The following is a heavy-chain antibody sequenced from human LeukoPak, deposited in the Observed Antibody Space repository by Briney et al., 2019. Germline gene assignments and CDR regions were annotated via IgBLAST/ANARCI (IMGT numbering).Heavy chain of an antibody. V-gene: IGHV4-59*01. CDR3: ARDSGSYFDAFDI. J-gene: IGHJ3*02. CDR1: GGSFSGYY. Sequence: SETLSLTCGVHGGSFSGYYWNWIRQPPGKGLEWIGYIYYSGSTNYNPSLKSRVTISVDTSKNQFSLKLSSVTAADTAVYYCARDSGSYFDAFDIWGQGTMVTVSS. CDR2: IYYSGST. D-gene: IGHD1-26*01.